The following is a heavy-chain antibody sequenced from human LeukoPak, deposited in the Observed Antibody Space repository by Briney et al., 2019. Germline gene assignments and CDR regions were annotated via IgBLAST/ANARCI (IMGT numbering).Heavy chain of an antibody. Sequence: SETLSLTCAVSGGSISSSNWWSWVRQPPGKGLEWIGEIYHSGSTNYNPSLKSRVTISVDKSKNQFSLKLSSVTAADTAVYYCARDYRGYYPRMDVWGQGTTVTVSS. D-gene: IGHD3-22*01. CDR3: ARDYRGYYPRMDV. CDR1: GGSISSSNW. CDR2: IYHSGST. V-gene: IGHV4-4*02. J-gene: IGHJ6*02.